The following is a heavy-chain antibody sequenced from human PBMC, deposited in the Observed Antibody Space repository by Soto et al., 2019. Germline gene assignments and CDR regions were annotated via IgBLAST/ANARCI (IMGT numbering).Heavy chain of an antibody. Sequence: EVQLVESGGGLVQPGGFLRLSCAASGFTFSSYWMHWVRQVPGKGLVWVSHIDSDGNSKTYADSVKGRFTISRDNAKNTVYLQMNSLRAEDTAVYYCVRDDVGVGIDYWGLGTLVTVSS. J-gene: IGHJ4*02. D-gene: IGHD1-26*01. CDR3: VRDDVGVGIDY. V-gene: IGHV3-74*03. CDR2: IDSDGNSK. CDR1: GFTFSSYW.